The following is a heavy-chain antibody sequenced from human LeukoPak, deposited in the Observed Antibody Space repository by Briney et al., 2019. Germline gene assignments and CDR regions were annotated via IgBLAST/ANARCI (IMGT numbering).Heavy chain of an antibody. Sequence: ASVKVSCKASGYTFTSYAMHRVRQAPGQRLEWMGWINAGNGNTKYSQEFQGRVTITRDTSASTAYMELSSLRSEDTAVYYCARDRAVAGTRWFDPWGQGTLVTVSS. CDR2: INAGNGNT. CDR3: ARDRAVAGTRWFDP. J-gene: IGHJ5*02. D-gene: IGHD6-19*01. CDR1: GYTFTSYA. V-gene: IGHV1-3*01.